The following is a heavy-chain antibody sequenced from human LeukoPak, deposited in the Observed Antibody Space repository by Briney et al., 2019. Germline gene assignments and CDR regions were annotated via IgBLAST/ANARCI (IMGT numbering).Heavy chain of an antibody. CDR1: GGSISSYY. V-gene: IGHV4-59*12. CDR2: IYYSGST. D-gene: IGHD2-15*01. J-gene: IGHJ4*02. CDR3: ARSRRKGYCSGGSCYGDLDY. Sequence: PSETLSLTCTVSGGSISSYYWSWLRQPPGKGLEWIGYIYYSGSTNYNPSLKSRVTISVDTSKNQFSLKLSSVTAADTAVYYCARSRRKGYCSGGSCYGDLDYWGQGTLVTVSS.